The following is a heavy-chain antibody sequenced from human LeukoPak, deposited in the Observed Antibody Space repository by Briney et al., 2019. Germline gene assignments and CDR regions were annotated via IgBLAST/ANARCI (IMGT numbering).Heavy chain of an antibody. J-gene: IGHJ6*03. D-gene: IGHD3-10*01. CDR1: GGSISSYY. CDR2: MYTSGST. V-gene: IGHV4-4*07. CDR3: ARSPPWVPSYMDV. Sequence: PSETLSLTCTVSGGSISSYYWSWIRQPPGKGLEWIGRMYTSGSTNYNPSLKSRVTMSVDTSKNQFSLKLSSVTAADTAVYYCARSPPWVPSYMDVWGKGTTVTISS.